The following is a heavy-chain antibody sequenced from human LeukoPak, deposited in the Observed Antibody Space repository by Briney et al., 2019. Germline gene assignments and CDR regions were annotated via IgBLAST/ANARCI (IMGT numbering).Heavy chain of an antibody. V-gene: IGHV1-2*02. CDR1: GYSFTVYY. D-gene: IGHD4-17*01. CDR2: INPNSGGT. J-gene: IGHJ4*02. CDR3: ASLYGDYVASDY. Sequence: ASVKVSCQASGYSFTVYYMHWVRQAPGQGLEWMGWINPNSGGTNYAQKFLGRVTMTRDTSISTAYMELSRLRSDDTAVYYCASLYGDYVASDYWGQGTLVTVSS.